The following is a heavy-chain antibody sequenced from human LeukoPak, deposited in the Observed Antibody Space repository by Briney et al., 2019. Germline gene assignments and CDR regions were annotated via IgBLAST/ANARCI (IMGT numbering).Heavy chain of an antibody. D-gene: IGHD3-22*01. J-gene: IGHJ4*02. CDR1: GFTFSSYS. Sequence: PGGSLRLSCAASGFTFSSYSMNWVRQAPGKGLEWVSSISSSSSYIYYADSVKGRFTISRDNAKNSLYLQMNSLRAEDMAVYYCASLYDSSGYYGGDFDYWGQGTLVTVSS. CDR2: ISSSSSYI. CDR3: ASLYDSSGYYGGDFDY. V-gene: IGHV3-21*01.